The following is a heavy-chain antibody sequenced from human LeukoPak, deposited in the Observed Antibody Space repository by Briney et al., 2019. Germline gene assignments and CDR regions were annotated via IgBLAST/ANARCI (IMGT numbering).Heavy chain of an antibody. CDR1: GFNFRSYW. J-gene: IGHJ4*02. D-gene: IGHD6-19*01. CDR3: VRDGGSRWHFDY. CDR2: TKPDGKEE. V-gene: IGHV3-7*01. Sequence: GGSLRLSCAASGFNFRSYWMSWVRQAPGKGLEWVANTKPDGKEEYYVDSVKGRFTISRDYATDSVHLQMNSLRAEDTAIYYCVRDGGSRWHFDYWGQGSLVTVSS.